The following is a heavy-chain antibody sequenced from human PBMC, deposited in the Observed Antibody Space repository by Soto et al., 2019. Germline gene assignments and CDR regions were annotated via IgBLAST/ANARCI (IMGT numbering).Heavy chain of an antibody. CDR3: ARGGVATPDFNY. Sequence: GGLRLSCASSGFTFSSYSMNWVRQAPGKGLEWVSSISSSSSYIYYADSVKGRFTISRDNAKNSLYLQMNSLRAEDTAVYYCARGGVATPDFNYWGQGTLVTVSS. CDR1: GFTFSSYS. D-gene: IGHD5-12*01. V-gene: IGHV3-21*01. J-gene: IGHJ4*02. CDR2: ISSSSSYI.